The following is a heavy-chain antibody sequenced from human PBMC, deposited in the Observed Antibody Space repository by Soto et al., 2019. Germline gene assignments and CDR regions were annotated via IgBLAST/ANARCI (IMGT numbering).Heavy chain of an antibody. D-gene: IGHD3-16*02. CDR2: ISDTGRTI. V-gene: IGHV3-11*01. J-gene: IGHJ5*02. CDR3: AGFKEGKIVGLRWLDP. CDR1: GVDFRGPY. Sequence: GGSLRLSCVGSGVDFRGPYMNWIRQAPGKGLEWISYISDTGRTIHYADSVKGRFVISRDNSRDSLYLQMNDLRADDTAIYYCAGFKEGKIVGLRWLDPWGQGTRVTVSS.